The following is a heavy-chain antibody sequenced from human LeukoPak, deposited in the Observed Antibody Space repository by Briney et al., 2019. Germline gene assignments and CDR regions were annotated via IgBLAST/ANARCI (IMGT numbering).Heavy chain of an antibody. Sequence: PSETLSLTCTVSGGSISSYYWSWIRQPPGKGLEWIGEINHSGSTNYNPSLKSRVTISVDASKNQFSLKLSSVTAADTAVYYCARGWYCSGGSCYRRGVFDYWGQGTLVTVSS. CDR3: ARGWYCSGGSCYRRGVFDY. V-gene: IGHV4-34*01. CDR2: INHSGST. CDR1: GGSISSYY. D-gene: IGHD2-15*01. J-gene: IGHJ4*02.